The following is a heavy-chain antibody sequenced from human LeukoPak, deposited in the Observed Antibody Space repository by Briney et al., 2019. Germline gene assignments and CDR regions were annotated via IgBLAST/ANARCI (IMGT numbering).Heavy chain of an antibody. CDR1: DYSFSSNG. V-gene: IGHV1-18*01. CDR3: ARDMTLLWAARGFDY. Sequence: GASVKVSCKASDYSFSSNGFTWVRQAPGQGLEWMGWISAYNGNTNYAQKLQGRVTMTTDTSTSTAYMELRSLRSDDTAVYYCARDMTLLWAARGFDYWGQGTLVTVSS. J-gene: IGHJ4*02. CDR2: ISAYNGNT. D-gene: IGHD3-10*01.